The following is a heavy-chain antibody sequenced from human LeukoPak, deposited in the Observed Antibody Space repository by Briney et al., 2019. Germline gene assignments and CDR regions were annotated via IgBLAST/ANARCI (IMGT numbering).Heavy chain of an antibody. CDR3: ARPHYDILTGYPPVNYYFDY. CDR1: GFTFSSYT. J-gene: IGHJ4*02. CDR2: IDSGSNTI. D-gene: IGHD3-9*01. Sequence: PGGSLRLSCATSGFTFSSYTMNWVRQSPGKGLEWISYIDSGSNTIYYANSVKGRFTISRDNAKNSLYLQMNSLRVEDTAVYYCARPHYDILTGYPPVNYYFDYWGQGTLVTVSS. V-gene: IGHV3-48*04.